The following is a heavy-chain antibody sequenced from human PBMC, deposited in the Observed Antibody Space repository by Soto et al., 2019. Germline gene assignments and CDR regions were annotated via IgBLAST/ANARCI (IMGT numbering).Heavy chain of an antibody. J-gene: IGHJ6*02. V-gene: IGHV4-4*02. CDR3: ARRGRLAAAGTGYGMDV. CDR2: IYHGGST. D-gene: IGHD6-13*01. Sequence: PSETLSLTCAVSGGSISSSNWWSWVRQPPGKGLEWIGEIYHGGSTNCNPSLKSRVTISVDKSKNQFSLKLSSVTAADTAVYYCARRGRLAAAGTGYGMDVWGQGTTVTVSS. CDR1: GGSISSSNW.